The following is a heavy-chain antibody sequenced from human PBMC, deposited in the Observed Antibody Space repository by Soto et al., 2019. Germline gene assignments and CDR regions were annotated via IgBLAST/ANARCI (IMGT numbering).Heavy chain of an antibody. CDR1: GGSISSSSYY. CDR2: IYYSGST. Sequence: PSETLSLTSTVSGGSISSSSYYWGWIRRPPGKGLEWIGSIYYSGSTYYNPALKSRVTISVDTSKNQFSLKLSSVTAADTAVYYCAKMSIAARLYYYYGMDVWGQGTTVTVSS. V-gene: IGHV4-39*01. D-gene: IGHD6-6*01. CDR3: AKMSIAARLYYYYGMDV. J-gene: IGHJ6*02.